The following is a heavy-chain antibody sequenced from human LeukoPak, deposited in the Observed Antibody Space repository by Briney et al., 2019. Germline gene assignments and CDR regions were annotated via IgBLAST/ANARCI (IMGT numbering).Heavy chain of an antibody. CDR1: GSSISSYY. J-gene: IGHJ5*02. D-gene: IGHD3-22*01. CDR3: ARDSYDSSGYYYGWFDP. Sequence: SETLSLTCTVPGSSISSYYWSWIRQPPAKVLEWIGYIYYSGSTNYNPSLKSRVTISVDTSKNQFSLKLSSVTAADTAVYYCARDSYDSSGYYYGWFDPWGQGTLVTVSS. V-gene: IGHV4-59*01. CDR2: IYYSGST.